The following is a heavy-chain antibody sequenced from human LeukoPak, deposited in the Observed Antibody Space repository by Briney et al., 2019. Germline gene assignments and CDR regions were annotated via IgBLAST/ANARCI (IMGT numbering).Heavy chain of an antibody. D-gene: IGHD5-18*01. CDR2: INAGNGNT. J-gene: IGHJ3*02. Sequence: ASVKVSCKASGYTFTSYAMHWVRQAPGQRLEWMGWINAGNGNTKYSQEFQGRVTITRDTSASTAYMELSSLRSEDTAVYYCARSSDTAMASDAFDIWGQGTMVTVSS. CDR3: ARSSDTAMASDAFDI. CDR1: GYTFTSYA. V-gene: IGHV1-3*03.